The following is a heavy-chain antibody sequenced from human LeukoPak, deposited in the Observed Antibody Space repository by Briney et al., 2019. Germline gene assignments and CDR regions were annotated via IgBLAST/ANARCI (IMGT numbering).Heavy chain of an antibody. V-gene: IGHV4-34*01. D-gene: IGHD6-13*01. CDR1: GGSFSGYY. Sequence: SETLSLTCAVYGGSFSGYYWSWIRQPPGKGLEWIREINHSGSTNYNPSLKSRVTISVDTSKNQFSLKLSSVTAADTAVYYCARGRMYSSSWYGYYYYMDVWGKGTTVTVSS. CDR2: INHSGST. J-gene: IGHJ6*03. CDR3: ARGRMYSSSWYGYYYYMDV.